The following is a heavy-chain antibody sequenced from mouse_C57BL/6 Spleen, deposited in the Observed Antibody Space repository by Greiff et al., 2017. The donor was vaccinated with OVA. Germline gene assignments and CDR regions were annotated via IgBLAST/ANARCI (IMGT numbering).Heavy chain of an antibody. Sequence: VQVVESGAELARPGASVKLSCKASGYTFTSYGISWVKQRTGQGLEWIGEIYPRSGNTYYNEKFKGKATLTADKSSSTAYMELRSLTSEDSAVYFCARWDGNLYYYAMDYWSQGTSVTVSS. CDR1: GYTFTSYG. CDR3: ARWDGNLYYYAMDY. J-gene: IGHJ4*01. D-gene: IGHD2-1*01. CDR2: IYPRSGNT. V-gene: IGHV1-81*01.